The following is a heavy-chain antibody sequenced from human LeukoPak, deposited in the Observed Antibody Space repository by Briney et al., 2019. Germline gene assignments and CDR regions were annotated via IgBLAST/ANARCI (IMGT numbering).Heavy chain of an antibody. CDR2: ISGSGSST. Sequence: GGSLRLSCAASGFTFSSYAMSWVRQAPGKGLEWVSAISGSGSSTYYADSVKGRFTISRDNSKNTLYLQMNSLRAEDTAVYYCAKDFMVRGVVDYWGQGTLVTVSS. CDR1: GFTFSSYA. CDR3: AKDFMVRGVVDY. D-gene: IGHD3-10*01. J-gene: IGHJ4*02. V-gene: IGHV3-23*01.